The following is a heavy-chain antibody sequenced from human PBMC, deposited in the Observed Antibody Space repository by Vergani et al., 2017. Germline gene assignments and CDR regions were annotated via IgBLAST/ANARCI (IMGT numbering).Heavy chain of an antibody. CDR2: IYTSGST. D-gene: IGHD3-3*01. CDR1: GGSFNTYY. CDR3: ARDAAYYDFWSGFNWFDP. J-gene: IGHJ5*02. V-gene: IGHV4-4*07. Sequence: QVQLEESGPGLVKPSETLSLTCTVSGGSFNTYYWSWIRQSPGKGLEWIGRIYTSGSTNYNPSLKSRVTMSVDTSKNQFSLKLSSVTAADTAVYYCARDAAYYDFWSGFNWFDPWGQGTLVTVSS.